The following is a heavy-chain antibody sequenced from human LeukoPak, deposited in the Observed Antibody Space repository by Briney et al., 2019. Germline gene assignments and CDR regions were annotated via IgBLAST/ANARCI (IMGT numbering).Heavy chain of an antibody. J-gene: IGHJ4*02. Sequence: GESLKISCKGSGYTYTKSWIAWVRQMPGKGLELMGIIYPVDSETRYSPSFQGQVTISVDKSISTAYLQWSSLKASDTAMYCCARQGCTTTSCHTIDYWGQGTLVTVSS. CDR1: GYTYTKSW. D-gene: IGHD2-2*02. V-gene: IGHV5-51*01. CDR2: IYPVDSET. CDR3: ARQGCTTTSCHTIDY.